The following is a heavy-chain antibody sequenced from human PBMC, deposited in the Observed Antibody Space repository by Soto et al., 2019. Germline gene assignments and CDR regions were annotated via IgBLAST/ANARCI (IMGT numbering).Heavy chain of an antibody. CDR1: GFTFSSHV. Sequence: EVQLWESGGGLVQPGGSLRLSRAVSGFTFSSHVMSWVRQAPGKGLEWVSAISGTGGTYYADSVKGRFTISRDNSKNALYLQMSNLRDEDTAVYYCAKDRRGAYCSGGICYSPDYWGQGTLVIVSS. CDR2: ISGTGGT. CDR3: AKDRRGAYCSGGICYSPDY. J-gene: IGHJ4*02. D-gene: IGHD2-15*01. V-gene: IGHV3-23*01.